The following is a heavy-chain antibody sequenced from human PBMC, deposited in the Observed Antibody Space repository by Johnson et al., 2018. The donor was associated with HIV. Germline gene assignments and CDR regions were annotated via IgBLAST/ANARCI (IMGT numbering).Heavy chain of an antibody. D-gene: IGHD1-7*01. CDR3: ARDRDRLNWNYGALDI. CDR2: INSDGSST. CDR1: GFTFSSYW. J-gene: IGHJ3*02. V-gene: IGHV3-74*01. Sequence: MQLVESGGGLVQPGGSLRLSCAASGFTFSSYWMHWVRQAPGKGLVWVSRINSDGSSTSYADSVKGRFTISRDNSKNTLYLQMESLRVEDTAVYYCARDRDRLNWNYGALDIWGQGTMVTVSS.